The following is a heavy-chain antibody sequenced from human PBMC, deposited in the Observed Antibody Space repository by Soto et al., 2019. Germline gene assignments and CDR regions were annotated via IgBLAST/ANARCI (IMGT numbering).Heavy chain of an antibody. V-gene: IGHV1-18*01. CDR3: ARYEYGDPLDY. D-gene: IGHD4-17*01. Sequence: QVQLVQSGAEVKKPGASVKVSCKASGYTFTKYSISWVREAPGQGLEWMGWIRADNGNTNSAQKIQARVTMTTDTSTSTAYMELKNLRSDDTAVYHCARYEYGDPLDYWGQGTLVTVSS. CDR1: GYTFTKYS. J-gene: IGHJ4*02. CDR2: IRADNGNT.